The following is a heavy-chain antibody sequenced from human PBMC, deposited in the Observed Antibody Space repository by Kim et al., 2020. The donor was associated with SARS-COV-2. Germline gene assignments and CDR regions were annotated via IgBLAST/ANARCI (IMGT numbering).Heavy chain of an antibody. Sequence: GGSLRLSCAASGFTFSSYGMHWVRQAPGKGLEWVAVIWYDGSNKYYADSVKGRFTISRDNSKNTLYLQMNSLRAEDTAVYYCAKDSIAVAGTGPDYWGQGTLVTVSS. CDR2: IWYDGSNK. CDR3: AKDSIAVAGTGPDY. J-gene: IGHJ4*02. CDR1: GFTFSSYG. D-gene: IGHD6-19*01. V-gene: IGHV3-33*06.